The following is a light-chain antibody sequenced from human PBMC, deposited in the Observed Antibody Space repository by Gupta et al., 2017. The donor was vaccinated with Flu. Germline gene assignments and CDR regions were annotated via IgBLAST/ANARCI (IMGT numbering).Light chain of an antibody. CDR2: AAS. CDR1: QSISSY. Sequence: DLQMTQSPSSLSASVGDRVTITCRASQSISSYLNWYQQKPGKAPKLLIYAASSLQSGVPSRFRGSGSGTDFTLTISSLQTEDFATYYYQQSYSTPPLTFGGGTKVEIK. V-gene: IGKV1-39*01. CDR3: QQSYSTPPLT. J-gene: IGKJ4*01.